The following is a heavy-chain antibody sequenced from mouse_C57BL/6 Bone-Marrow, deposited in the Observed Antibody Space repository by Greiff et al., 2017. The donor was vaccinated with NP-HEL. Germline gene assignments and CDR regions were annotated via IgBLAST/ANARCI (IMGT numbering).Heavy chain of an antibody. CDR1: GFTFSSYA. Sequence: DVHLVESGGGLVKPGGSLKLSCAASGFTFSSYAMSWVRQTPEKRLEWVATISDGGSYTYYPDNVKGRFTISRDNAKNNLYLQMSHLKSEDTAMYYCARNWDRFDYWGQGTTLTVSS. J-gene: IGHJ2*01. CDR3: ARNWDRFDY. D-gene: IGHD4-1*01. V-gene: IGHV5-4*01. CDR2: ISDGGSYT.